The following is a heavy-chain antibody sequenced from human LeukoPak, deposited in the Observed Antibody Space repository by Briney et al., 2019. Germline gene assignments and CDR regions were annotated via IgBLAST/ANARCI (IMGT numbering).Heavy chain of an antibody. CDR2: ISSSGTTK. J-gene: IGHJ3*02. D-gene: IGHD2/OR15-2a*01. Sequence: GGSLRLSCAASGFTFSSYEMNWVRQGPGKGLEWVSYISSSGTTKYYADSVKGRFTLSRDNAKESLSLQMNSLRAEDTAIYYCARSNRDAFDMWGQGTVVTVSS. V-gene: IGHV3-48*03. CDR1: GFTFSSYE. CDR3: ARSNRDAFDM.